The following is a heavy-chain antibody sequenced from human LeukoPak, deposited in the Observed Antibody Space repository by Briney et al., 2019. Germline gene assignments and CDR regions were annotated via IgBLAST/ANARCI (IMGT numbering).Heavy chain of an antibody. Sequence: SETLSLTCTVSGGSLSSGGYYWSWIRQHPGKGPEWIGYIYYSGSTYYNPSLKSRVTISVDTSKNQFSLKLSSVTAADTAVYYCARVDYDFWSGYRYFDYWGQGTLVTVSS. CDR1: GGSLSSGGYY. CDR3: ARVDYDFWSGYRYFDY. D-gene: IGHD3-3*01. CDR2: IYYSGST. V-gene: IGHV4-31*03. J-gene: IGHJ4*02.